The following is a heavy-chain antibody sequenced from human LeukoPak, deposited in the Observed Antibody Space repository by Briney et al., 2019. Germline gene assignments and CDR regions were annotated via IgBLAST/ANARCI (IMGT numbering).Heavy chain of an antibody. CDR2: MNPNSGNT. CDR3: ARLIAAAGIISSDY. Sequence: ASVKVSCKASGYTFTSYDINWVRQATGQGLKWMGWMNPNSGNTGYAQNFQGRVTMTRNTSISTAYMELSSLRSEDTAVYYCARLIAAAGIISSDYWGQGTLVTVSS. CDR1: GYTFTSYD. V-gene: IGHV1-8*01. D-gene: IGHD6-13*01. J-gene: IGHJ4*02.